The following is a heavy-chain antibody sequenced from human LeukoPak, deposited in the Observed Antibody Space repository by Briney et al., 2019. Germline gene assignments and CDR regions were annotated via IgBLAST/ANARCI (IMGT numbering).Heavy chain of an antibody. D-gene: IGHD6-13*01. J-gene: IGHJ4*02. CDR3: ARDFRRSSSWPFDY. V-gene: IGHV3-11*06. CDR2: ISSSSSYT. Sequence: GRSLRLSCAASGFTFSDYYMSWIRQAPGKGLEWVSYISSSSSYTNYVDSVKGRFTISRDKAKNSLYLQMNSLRAEDTAVYHCARDFRRSSSWPFDYWGQGTLVTVSS. CDR1: GFTFSDYY.